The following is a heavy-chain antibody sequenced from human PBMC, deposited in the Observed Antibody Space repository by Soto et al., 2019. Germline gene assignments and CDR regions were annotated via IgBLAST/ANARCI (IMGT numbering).Heavy chain of an antibody. J-gene: IGHJ4*02. CDR2: IYYSGST. V-gene: IGHV4-31*01. D-gene: IGHD6-6*01. CDR3: ARGSIAARGVFGY. CDR1: GGSISSGGYY. Sequence: SETLSLTCTVSGGSISSGGYYWSWIRQHPGKSLEWIGYIYYSGSTNYNPSLKNQDTISVDKSKNQFSLRLSSVTAEDTAVYYCARGSIAARGVFGYWGQGTQVTVSS.